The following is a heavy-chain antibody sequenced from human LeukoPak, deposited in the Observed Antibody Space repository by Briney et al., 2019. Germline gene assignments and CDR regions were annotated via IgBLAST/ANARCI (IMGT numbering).Heavy chain of an antibody. CDR3: ARGDIVPHYYYYMDV. Sequence: SETLSLTCAVSGYSISSGYYWGWIRQPPGQGLESIGSIYHSGSTYYNPSLKSRVTISVDTSKNQFSLKLSSVTAADTAVYYCARGDIVPHYYYYMDVWGKGTTVTVSS. D-gene: IGHD2-8*01. V-gene: IGHV4-38-2*01. CDR1: GYSISSGYY. CDR2: IYHSGST. J-gene: IGHJ6*03.